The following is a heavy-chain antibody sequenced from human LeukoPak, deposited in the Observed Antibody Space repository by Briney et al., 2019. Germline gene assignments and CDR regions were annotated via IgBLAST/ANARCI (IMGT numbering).Heavy chain of an antibody. CDR1: GGSVSNYY. V-gene: IGHV4-59*08. CDR3: ARHVSSSGGPFLY. Sequence: SETLSLTCTVSGGSVSNYYWSWIRQPPGKGLQWIGVIHYTGSTTYSPSLNSRLTILVDTSKNQFSLKLNSVTAADTAMYYCARHVSSSGGPFLYWGQGILVTVSS. D-gene: IGHD1-26*01. J-gene: IGHJ4*02. CDR2: IHYTGST.